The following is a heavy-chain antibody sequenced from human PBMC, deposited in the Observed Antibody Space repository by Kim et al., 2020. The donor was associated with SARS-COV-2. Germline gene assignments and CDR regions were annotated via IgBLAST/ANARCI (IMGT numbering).Heavy chain of an antibody. D-gene: IGHD2-15*01. CDR2: IWYDGSIK. J-gene: IGHJ6*02. CDR3: ARIGCTGGSCKPYYYYALDV. V-gene: IGHV3-33*01. CDR1: GLTFSTYG. Sequence: GGSLRLSCAASGLTFSTYGMLWVRQAPGKGLEWVAVIWYDGSIKYYADSVKGRFTSSRDNSKNTLYLQMNSLRAEDTAVYYCARIGCTGGSCKPYYYYALDVWGQGTTVTVSS.